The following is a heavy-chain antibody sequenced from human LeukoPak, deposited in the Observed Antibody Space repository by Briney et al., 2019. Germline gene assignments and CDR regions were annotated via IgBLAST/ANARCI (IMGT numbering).Heavy chain of an antibody. CDR1: GFTFSSYE. Sequence: GGSLRLSCAASGFTFSSYEMNWVRQAPGKGLEWVSYISNSSDSIYYADSVEGRFTISRDNAKNSLYLQMNSLRAEDTAVYYCAREGRRPPYYYYYMDVWGKGTTVTISS. J-gene: IGHJ6*03. CDR2: ISNSSDSI. CDR3: AREGRRPPYYYYYMDV. V-gene: IGHV3-48*03.